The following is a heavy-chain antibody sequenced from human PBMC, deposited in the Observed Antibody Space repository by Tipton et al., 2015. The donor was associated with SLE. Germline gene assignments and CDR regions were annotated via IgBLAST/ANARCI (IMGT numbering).Heavy chain of an antibody. J-gene: IGHJ4*02. CDR3: ARRWGGSYYQGVFDY. V-gene: IGHV4-39*07. CDR2: IYYSGST. Sequence: TLSLTCTVSGGSISSSSYYWGWIRQPPGKGLEWIGSIYYSGSTYYNPSLKSRVTISVDTSKNQFSLKLSSVTVADTAMYYCARRWGGSYYQGVFDYWGQGTLVTVSS. CDR1: GGSISSSSYY. D-gene: IGHD1-26*01.